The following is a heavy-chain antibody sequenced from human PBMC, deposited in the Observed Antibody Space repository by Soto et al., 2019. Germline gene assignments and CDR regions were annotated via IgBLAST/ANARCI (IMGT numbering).Heavy chain of an antibody. J-gene: IGHJ4*02. Sequence: SETLSLTCTVSGGSISNNNWNWIRQPPGKGLEWIGTIYYTGSTFGATDYNPSLKSRVAMSIDTSKNQFSLELASVTAADTAVYFCAREGTEVADFDYWGQGTLVTVSS. CDR1: GGSISNNN. CDR2: IYYTGSTFGAT. D-gene: IGHD6-19*01. V-gene: IGHV4-59*01. CDR3: AREGTEVADFDY.